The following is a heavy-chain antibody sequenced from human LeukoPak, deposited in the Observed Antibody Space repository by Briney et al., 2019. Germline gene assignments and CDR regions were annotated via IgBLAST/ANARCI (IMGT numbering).Heavy chain of an antibody. CDR1: GGSTSSGDYY. Sequence: SETLSLTCTVSGGSTSSGDYYWSWIRQPPGKGLEWIGYIYYSGSTYYNPSLKSRVTISVDTSKNQFSLKLSSVTAADTAVYYCARDPLGAQMGVAFDIWGQGTMDTVSS. D-gene: IGHD3-16*01. J-gene: IGHJ3*02. CDR3: ARDPLGAQMGVAFDI. CDR2: IYYSGST. V-gene: IGHV4-30-4*08.